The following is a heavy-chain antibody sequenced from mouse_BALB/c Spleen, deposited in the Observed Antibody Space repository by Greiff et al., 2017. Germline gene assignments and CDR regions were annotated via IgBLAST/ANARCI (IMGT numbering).Heavy chain of an antibody. J-gene: IGHJ1*01. Sequence: EVKLMESGPELVKPGASVKISCKASGYTFTDYNMHWVKQSHGKSLEWIGYIYPYNGGTGYNQKFKSKATLTVDNSSSTAYMELRSLTSEDSAVYYCARDYDGYWYFDVWGAGTTVTVSS. D-gene: IGHD2-4*01. CDR1: GYTFTDYN. CDR2: IYPYNGGT. V-gene: IGHV1S29*02. CDR3: ARDYDGYWYFDV.